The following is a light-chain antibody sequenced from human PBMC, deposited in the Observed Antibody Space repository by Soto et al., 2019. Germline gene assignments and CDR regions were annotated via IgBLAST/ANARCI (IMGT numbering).Light chain of an antibody. Sequence: EIVLTQSPATLSLSPGERATLSCRASQTINTYLAWFQQKAGQAPRLLIYDASNRATGISARFSGSGSGTDFTLTIRSLEPEDFAVYYCQQRSNWPRTFGQGTKVDIK. CDR3: QQRSNWPRT. J-gene: IGKJ1*01. CDR2: DAS. V-gene: IGKV3-11*01. CDR1: QTINTY.